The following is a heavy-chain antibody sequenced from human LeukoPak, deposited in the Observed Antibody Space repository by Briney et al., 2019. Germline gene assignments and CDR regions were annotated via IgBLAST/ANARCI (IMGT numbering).Heavy chain of an antibody. J-gene: IGHJ6*03. Sequence: SETLSLTCIVSGDSISGYYWSWIRQPPGKGLEWIGYIYYSGSTRYNPSLKSRVTLSVDTSKNQFSLKLSSVTAADTAVYYCARASLVVPAAGDGDYYYMDVWGKGTTVTVSS. CDR3: ARASLVVPAAGDGDYYYMDV. CDR1: GDSISGYY. CDR2: IYYSGST. D-gene: IGHD2-2*01. V-gene: IGHV4-59*08.